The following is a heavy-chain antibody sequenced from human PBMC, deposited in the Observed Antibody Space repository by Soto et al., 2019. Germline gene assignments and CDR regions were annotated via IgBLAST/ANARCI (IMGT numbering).Heavy chain of an antibody. D-gene: IGHD3-10*01. CDR2: IYYSGST. V-gene: IGHV4-59*08. Sequence: SDTLSLTCTVSGGSISSYYWSWIRQPPGKGLEWIGYIYYSGSTNYNPSLKSRVTISVDTSKNQFSLKLSSVTAADTAVYYCARRSMVRGVIIESWFDPWGQGTLVTVSS. CDR3: ARRSMVRGVIIESWFDP. CDR1: GGSISSYY. J-gene: IGHJ5*02.